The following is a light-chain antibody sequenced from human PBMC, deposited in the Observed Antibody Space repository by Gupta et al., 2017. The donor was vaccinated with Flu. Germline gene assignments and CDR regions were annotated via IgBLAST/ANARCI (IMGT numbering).Light chain of an antibody. V-gene: IGLV3-19*01. Sequence: SSELTQDPDVSVALGQTVRITCQGDSLRSYYASWYQQKPQQAPVLVIYGKNNRPSGIPDRFSGSSSGSTASLTITGAQAEDEADYYCYSQDSSRDHQVFGGGTKLTVL. CDR1: SLRSYY. J-gene: IGLJ3*02. CDR2: GKN. CDR3: YSQDSSRDHQV.